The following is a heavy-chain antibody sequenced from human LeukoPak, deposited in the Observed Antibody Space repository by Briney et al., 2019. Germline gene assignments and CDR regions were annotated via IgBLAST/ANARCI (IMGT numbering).Heavy chain of an antibody. V-gene: IGHV4-59*01. Sequence: PSETLSLTCTVSGGSIGSYYWSWIRQPPGKGLEWIGYIYYSGSTNYNPSLKSRVTISVDTSKNQFSLKLSSVTAADTAVYYCARGLGMATSDYWGQGTLVTVSS. CDR1: GGSIGSYY. CDR2: IYYSGST. J-gene: IGHJ4*02. D-gene: IGHD5-24*01. CDR3: ARGLGMATSDY.